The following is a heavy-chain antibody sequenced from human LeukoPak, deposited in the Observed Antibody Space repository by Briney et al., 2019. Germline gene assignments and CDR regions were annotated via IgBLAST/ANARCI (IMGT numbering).Heavy chain of an antibody. CDR3: ARGRGKLSRYQLLF. CDR1: GYIFTNFG. Sequence: ASVKVSCKASGYIFTNFGISWVRQATGQGLEWMGWMNPNSGNTGYAQKFQGRVTMTRNTSISTAYMELSSLRSEDTAVYYCARGRGKLSRYQLLFWGQGTLVTVSS. D-gene: IGHD2-2*01. CDR2: MNPNSGNT. J-gene: IGHJ4*02. V-gene: IGHV1-8*02.